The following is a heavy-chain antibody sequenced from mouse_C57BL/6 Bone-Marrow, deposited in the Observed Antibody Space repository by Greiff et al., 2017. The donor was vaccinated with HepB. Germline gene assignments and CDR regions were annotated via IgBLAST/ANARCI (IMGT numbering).Heavy chain of an antibody. CDR3: ARPITTVVAPYAMDY. D-gene: IGHD1-1*01. J-gene: IGHJ4*01. CDR1: GYTFTSYW. CDR2: IDPSDSYT. V-gene: IGHV1-69*01. Sequence: QVQLQQPGAELVMPGASVKLSCKASGYTFTSYWMHWVKQRPGQGLEWIGEIDPSDSYTNYNQKFKGKSTLTVDKSSSTAYMQLSSLTSEDSAVCYCARPITTVVAPYAMDYWGQGTSVTVSS.